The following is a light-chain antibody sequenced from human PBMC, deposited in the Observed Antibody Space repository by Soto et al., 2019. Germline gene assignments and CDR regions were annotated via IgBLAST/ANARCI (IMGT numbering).Light chain of an antibody. CDR2: AAS. J-gene: IGKJ2*01. Sequence: EIVLTQSPGTLSLSPGERATLSCRASQSVSSSYLAWYQQKPGQAPRLLIYAASSRATGIPDRFSGNGSGTDFTLTISRLEPEDFAVYYCQHYDSLPYTFGPGTKLEIK. CDR3: QHYDSLPYT. CDR1: QSVSSSY. V-gene: IGKV3-20*01.